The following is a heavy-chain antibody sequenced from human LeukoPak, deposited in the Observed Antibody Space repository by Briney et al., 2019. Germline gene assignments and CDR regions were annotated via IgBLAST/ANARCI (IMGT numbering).Heavy chain of an antibody. CDR3: AIGLGEEAGIYYCCVIDV. CDR2: ISGNGGST. V-gene: IGHV3-20*04. Sequence: PGGSLRLSCAASGFTFDDYAMSWVRQAPGKGLEWVSGISGNGGSTGYADSVKGRFTISRDNAKNSLYLQMNSLRAEDTAMYYCAIGLGEEAGIYYCCVIDVWGKETRVSVSS. D-gene: IGHD6-13*01. J-gene: IGHJ6*04. CDR1: GFTFDDYA.